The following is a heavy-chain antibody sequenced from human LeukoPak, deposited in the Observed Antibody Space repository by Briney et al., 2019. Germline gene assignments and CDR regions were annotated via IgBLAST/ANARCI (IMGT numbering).Heavy chain of an antibody. J-gene: IGHJ4*02. CDR3: ARDSSSSSFDY. D-gene: IGHD6-6*01. Sequence: SETLSLTCTVSGGPISSSSYYWSWIRQPPGKGLEWIGEINHSGSTNYNPSLKSRVTISVDTSKNQFSLKLSSVTAADTAVYYCARDSSSSSFDYWGQGTLVTVSS. V-gene: IGHV4-39*07. CDR2: INHSGST. CDR1: GGPISSSSYY.